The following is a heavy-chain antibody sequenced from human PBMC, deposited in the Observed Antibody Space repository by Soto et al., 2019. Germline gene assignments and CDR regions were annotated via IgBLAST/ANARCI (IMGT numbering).Heavy chain of an antibody. V-gene: IGHV3-23*01. Sequence: EVRLLESGGGLVQPGGSLRLSCAASGFTFSVYAMSWVRQAPGKGLEWVSGISGSGDSTHYADSVKGRFTVSRDNSKSMLYLQTNSLRAEDTAISYCAKALYGGFTYWGQGTLVTVPS. CDR1: GFTFSVYA. D-gene: IGHD3-10*01. CDR3: AKALYGGFTY. CDR2: ISGSGDST. J-gene: IGHJ4*02.